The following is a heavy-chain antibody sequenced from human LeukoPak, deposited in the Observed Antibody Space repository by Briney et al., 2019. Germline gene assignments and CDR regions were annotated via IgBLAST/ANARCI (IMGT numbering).Heavy chain of an antibody. CDR3: ARVPSLGYCSGGSCYRFDY. Sequence: GASVKVSCKASGYTFTSYGISWVRQAPGQGLEWMGWISAYNGNTNYAQKLQGRVTMTTDTSTSTAYMELRSLRSEDSAVYYCARVPSLGYCSGGSCYRFDYWGQGTMVTVSS. D-gene: IGHD2-15*01. CDR2: ISAYNGNT. CDR1: GYTFTSYG. J-gene: IGHJ3*01. V-gene: IGHV1-18*01.